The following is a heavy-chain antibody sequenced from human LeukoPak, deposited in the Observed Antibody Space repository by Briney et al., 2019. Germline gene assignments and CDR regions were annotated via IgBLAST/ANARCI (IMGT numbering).Heavy chain of an antibody. J-gene: IGHJ5*02. CDR2: IIPIFGTA. CDR3: AREGTPYSSSWYWLDP. V-gene: IGHV1-69*13. CDR1: GGTFSSYA. Sequence: ASVKVSCKASGGTFSSYAISWVRQAPGQGLEWMGGIIPIFGTANYAQKFQGRVTITADESTSTAYMELSSLRSEDTAAYYCAREGTPYSSSWYWLDPWGQGTLVTVSS. D-gene: IGHD6-13*01.